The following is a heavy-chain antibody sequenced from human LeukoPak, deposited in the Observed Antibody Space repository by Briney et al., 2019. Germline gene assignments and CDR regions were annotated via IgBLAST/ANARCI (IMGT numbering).Heavy chain of an antibody. CDR3: AELGITMIGGV. CDR2: ISSSSSSYI. CDR1: GFTFNSYS. Sequence: PGGSLRLSCAASGFTFNSYSMSWVRQAPGKGLEWVSSISSSSSSYIYYADSVKGRFTISRDNAKNSLYLQMNSLRAEDTAVYYCAELGITMIGGVWGKGTTVTISS. D-gene: IGHD3-10*02. V-gene: IGHV3-21*01. J-gene: IGHJ6*04.